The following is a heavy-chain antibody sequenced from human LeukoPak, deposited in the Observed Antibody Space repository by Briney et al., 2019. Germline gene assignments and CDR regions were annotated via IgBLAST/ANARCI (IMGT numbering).Heavy chain of an antibody. CDR3: AREVVSGWYYFDY. J-gene: IGHJ4*02. V-gene: IGHV3-21*01. CDR2: ISSSSSYI. D-gene: IGHD6-19*01. CDR1: GFTFSSYI. Sequence: AGGSLRLPCAASGFTFSSYIMNWVRQAPGKGLEWVSSISSSSSYIYYADSVKGRFTISRDNAKNSLYLQMNSLRAEDTAVYYCAREVVSGWYYFDYWGQGTLVTVSS.